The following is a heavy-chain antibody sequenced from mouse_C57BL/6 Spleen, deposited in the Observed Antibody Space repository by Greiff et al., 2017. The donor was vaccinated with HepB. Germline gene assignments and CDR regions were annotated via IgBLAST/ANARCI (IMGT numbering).Heavy chain of an antibody. V-gene: IGHV1-69*01. CDR3: ARGDTQGYFDY. Sequence: VQLQQPGAELVMPGASVKLSCKASGYTFTSYWMNWVKQRPGQGLEWIGEIDPSDSYTNYNQKFKGKSTLTVDKSPSTAYMQLSSLTSEDSAVYYCARGDTQGYFDYWGQGTTLTVSS. CDR1: GYTFTSYW. CDR2: IDPSDSYT. D-gene: IGHD5-1-1*01. J-gene: IGHJ2*01.